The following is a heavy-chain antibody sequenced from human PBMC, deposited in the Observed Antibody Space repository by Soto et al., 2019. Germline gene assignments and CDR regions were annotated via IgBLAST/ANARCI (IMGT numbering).Heavy chain of an antibody. Sequence: GGSLRLSCAASGFTFSDHYMDWVRQAPGKGLEWVSRIKNKDRAYTREYAASVEGRFTVSRDDSKNSVYLQMNSLKTEDTAMYYCARARSGYPIDLWGQGTLVTVSS. V-gene: IGHV3-72*01. CDR1: GFTFSDHY. CDR3: ARARSGYPIDL. J-gene: IGHJ5*02. CDR2: IKNKDRAYTR. D-gene: IGHD3-22*01.